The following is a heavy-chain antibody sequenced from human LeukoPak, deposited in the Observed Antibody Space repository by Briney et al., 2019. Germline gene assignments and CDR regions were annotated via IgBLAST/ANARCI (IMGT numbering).Heavy chain of an antibody. CDR2: IYYSGST. Sequence: SETLSLTCTVSGGSISSSSYYWGWIRQPPGKGLEWIGSIYYSGSTYYNPSLKSRVTISVDTSKNQFSLKLSSVTAADTAVYYCAKDSIAAAGTGGYWGQGTLVTVSS. CDR1: GGSISSSSYY. CDR3: AKDSIAAAGTGGY. V-gene: IGHV4-39*07. D-gene: IGHD6-13*01. J-gene: IGHJ4*02.